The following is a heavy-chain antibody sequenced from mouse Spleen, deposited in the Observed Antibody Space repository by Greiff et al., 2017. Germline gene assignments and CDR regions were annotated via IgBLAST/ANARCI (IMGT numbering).Heavy chain of an antibody. V-gene: IGHV1-26*01. CDR2: INPNNGGT. J-gene: IGHJ3*01. Sequence: VQLQQSGPELVKPGASVKISCKASGYTFTDYYMNWVKQSHGKSLEWIGDINPNNGGTSYNQKFKGKATLTVDKSSSTAYMELRSLTSEDSAGYYCATYYQFAYWGQGTLVTVSA. D-gene: IGHD2-10*01. CDR3: ATYYQFAY. CDR1: GYTFTDYY.